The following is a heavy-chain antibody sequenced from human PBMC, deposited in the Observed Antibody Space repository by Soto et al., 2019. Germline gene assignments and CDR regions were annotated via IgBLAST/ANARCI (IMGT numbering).Heavy chain of an antibody. CDR1: GGSIISYY. CDR2: IYYSGST. V-gene: IGHV4-59*01. Sequence: SETLSLTCTVSGGSIISYYWSWIRQPPGKGLEWIGYIYYSGSTNYNPSLKSRVTISVDTSKNQFSLKLSSVTAADTAVYYCASLIAVAGADFDYWGQGNPGQRLL. D-gene: IGHD6-19*01. J-gene: IGHJ4*02. CDR3: ASLIAVAGADFDY.